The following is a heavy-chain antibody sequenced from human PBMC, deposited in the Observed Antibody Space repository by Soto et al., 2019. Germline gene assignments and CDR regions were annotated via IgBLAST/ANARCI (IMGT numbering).Heavy chain of an antibody. J-gene: IGHJ2*01. CDR2: ISSSSSYI. Sequence: VSLRLSCAASGFTFSSYSMNGVRQAPGKGLEWVSSISSSSSYIYYADSVKGRFTISRDNAKNSLYLQMNSLRAEDTAVYYCVRDGSEYSSSWDTPWYFDLWGRGTLVTVSS. CDR3: VRDGSEYSSSWDTPWYFDL. CDR1: GFTFSSYS. V-gene: IGHV3-21*01. D-gene: IGHD6-13*01.